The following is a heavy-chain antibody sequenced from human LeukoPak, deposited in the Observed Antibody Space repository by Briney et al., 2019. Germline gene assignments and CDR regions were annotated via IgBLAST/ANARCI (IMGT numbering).Heavy chain of an antibody. D-gene: IGHD3-9*01. V-gene: IGHV1-69*04. J-gene: IGHJ5*02. CDR1: GGTFSSYA. CDR3: AREGILRYFDWLYDWFVP. CDR2: IIPILGIA. Sequence: SVKVSCKASGGTFSSYAISWVRQAPGQGLEWMGRIIPILGIANYAQKFQGRVTITADKSTSTAYMELSSLRSEDAAVYYCAREGILRYFDWLYDWFVPWGQGTLVTVSS.